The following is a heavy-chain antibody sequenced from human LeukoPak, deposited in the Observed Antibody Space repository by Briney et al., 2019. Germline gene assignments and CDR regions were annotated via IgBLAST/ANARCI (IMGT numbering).Heavy chain of an antibody. CDR2: IIPIFGTA. V-gene: IGHV1-69*05. J-gene: IGHJ4*02. CDR3: ARGKLGIAVAGYFDY. D-gene: IGHD6-19*01. CDR1: GGTFSSNA. Sequence: SVKVSCKASGGTFSSNAISWVRQAPGQGLEWMGGIIPIFGTANYAQKFQGRVTITTDESTSTAYMELSSLRSEDTAVYYCARGKLGIAVAGYFDYWGQGTLVTVSS.